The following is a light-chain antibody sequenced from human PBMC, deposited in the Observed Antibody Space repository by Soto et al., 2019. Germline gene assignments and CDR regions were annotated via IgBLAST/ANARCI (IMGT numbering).Light chain of an antibody. V-gene: IGKV1-39*01. CDR1: QGISSY. J-gene: IGKJ1*01. CDR3: QQSYSNPRT. Sequence: IQLTQSPSSLSASVGDRVCLHCRASQGISSYLAWYQQKPGKAPKLLIYAASNLHTGVPSRFSGSASGTDFTLTISSLQPEDSATYYCQQSYSNPRTFGQGTKVDIK. CDR2: AAS.